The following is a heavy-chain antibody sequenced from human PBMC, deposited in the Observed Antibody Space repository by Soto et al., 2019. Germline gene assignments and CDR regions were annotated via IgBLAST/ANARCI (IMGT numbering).Heavy chain of an antibody. Sequence: GGFLRLSWGASGGTLSSYAMSWVRQAPGKGLEWVSAISGSGGSTYYADSVKGRFTISRDNSKNTLYLQMNSLRAEDTAVYYCAKSVDVDTAMVVLFGYFDYWGQGTLVTVSS. CDR2: ISGSGGST. CDR3: AKSVDVDTAMVVLFGYFDY. J-gene: IGHJ4*02. CDR1: GGTLSSYA. D-gene: IGHD5-18*01. V-gene: IGHV3-23*01.